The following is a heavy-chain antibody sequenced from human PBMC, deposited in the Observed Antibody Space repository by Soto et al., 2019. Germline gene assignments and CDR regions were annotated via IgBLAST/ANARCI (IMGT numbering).Heavy chain of an antibody. CDR2: VFYTCCT. CDR3: ATSQKGYNWNYFDH. Sequence: SETLSLTCAVSGASISGSYYYWAWLRQSPGKGPEWIGSVFYTCCTSYNPSLESRVSVSVDTSKSQFSLKLSAVTAADTAVYYCATSQKGYNWNYFDHWGQGALVTVSS. V-gene: IGHV4-39*01. CDR1: GASISGSYYY. J-gene: IGHJ4*02. D-gene: IGHD1-20*01.